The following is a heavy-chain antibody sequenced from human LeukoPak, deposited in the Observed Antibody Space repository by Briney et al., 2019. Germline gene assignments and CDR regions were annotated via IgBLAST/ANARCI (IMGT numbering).Heavy chain of an antibody. Sequence: SETLSLTCTVSGGSISSYYWSWLRQPPGKGLEWIGHIYYSGSTNYNPSLKSRVTISIDTSKNQFSLRLSSVTAADTAVYYCARGAAGYSYGWGQGTLVTVSS. J-gene: IGHJ4*02. CDR3: ARGAAGYSYG. CDR1: GGSISSYY. V-gene: IGHV4-59*01. D-gene: IGHD5-18*01. CDR2: IYYSGST.